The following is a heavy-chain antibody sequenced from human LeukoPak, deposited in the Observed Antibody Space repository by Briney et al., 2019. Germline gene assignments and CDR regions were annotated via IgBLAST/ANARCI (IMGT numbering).Heavy chain of an antibody. D-gene: IGHD3-22*01. CDR3: ARLAYDSSGYYPNWHFDY. CDR2: IYPGDSDT. V-gene: IGHV5-51*01. Sequence: GESLKISCKGSAYSFTSYWIAWVRQMPGKGLEWMGIIYPGDSDTRYSPSFQGQVTISADKSISTAYLQWSSLKASDTAMYYCARLAYDSSGYYPNWHFDYWGQGTLVTVSS. J-gene: IGHJ4*02. CDR1: AYSFTSYW.